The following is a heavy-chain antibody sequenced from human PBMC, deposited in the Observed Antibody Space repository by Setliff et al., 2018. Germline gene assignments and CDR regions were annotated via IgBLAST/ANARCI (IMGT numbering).Heavy chain of an antibody. D-gene: IGHD3-3*01. CDR2: IYYSGST. Sequence: PSETLSLTCTVSGGSISSSSYYWGWIRQPPGKGLEWIGSIYYSGSTYYNPSLKSRVTISVDTSKNQFSLKLSSVTAADTAVYYCSTDSSDYDFWIGYSRPFGYWGQGTLVTVSS. CDR1: GGSISSSSYY. V-gene: IGHV4-39*01. CDR3: STDSSDYDFWIGYSRPFGY. J-gene: IGHJ4*02.